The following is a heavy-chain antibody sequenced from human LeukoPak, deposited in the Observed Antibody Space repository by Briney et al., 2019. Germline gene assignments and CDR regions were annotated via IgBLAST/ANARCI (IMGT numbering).Heavy chain of an antibody. J-gene: IGHJ1*01. V-gene: IGHV3-48*01. CDR2: ISSSSSTI. CDR3: ARDSSSWYGYFQH. CDR1: GFTFSSYA. D-gene: IGHD6-13*01. Sequence: GGSLRLSCAASGFTFSSYAMSWVRQAPGKGLEWVSYISSSSSTIYYADSVKGRFTISRDNAKNSLYLQMNSLRAEDTAVYYCARDSSSWYGYFQHWGQGTLVTVSS.